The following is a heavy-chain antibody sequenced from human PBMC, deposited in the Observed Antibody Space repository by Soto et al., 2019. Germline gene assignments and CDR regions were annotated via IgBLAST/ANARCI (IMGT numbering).Heavy chain of an antibody. CDR3: AADPGYGSGSYGYYYGMDV. V-gene: IGHV1-58*02. J-gene: IGHJ6*02. Sequence: ASVKVSSKASGYTFTSSAMQGVRQARGQRLEWIGWIVVGSGNTNYAQKFQERVTITRDMSTSTAYMELSSLRSEDTAVYYCAADPGYGSGSYGYYYGMDVWGQGTTVTVS. CDR1: GYTFTSSA. D-gene: IGHD3-10*01. CDR2: IVVGSGNT.